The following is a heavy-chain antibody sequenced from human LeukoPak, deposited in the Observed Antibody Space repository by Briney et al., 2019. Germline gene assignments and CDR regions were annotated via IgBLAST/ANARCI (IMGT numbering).Heavy chain of an antibody. Sequence: PSQTLSLTCAVSGGSISSGGYSWSWIRQPPGKGLEWIGYIYHSGSTYYNPSLKSRVTISVDRSKNQFSLKLSSVTAADTAVYYCARHNWNDSGFDYWGQGTLVTVSS. CDR2: IYHSGST. V-gene: IGHV4-30-2*01. CDR1: GGSISSGGYS. J-gene: IGHJ4*02. D-gene: IGHD1-20*01. CDR3: ARHNWNDSGFDY.